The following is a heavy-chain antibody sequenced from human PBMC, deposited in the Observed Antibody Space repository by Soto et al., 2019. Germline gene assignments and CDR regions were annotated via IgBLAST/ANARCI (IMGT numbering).Heavy chain of an antibody. CDR1: FVCIRISY. CDR2: IYTSGST. J-gene: IGHJ5*02. Sequence: SETLSLTYPVYFVCIRISYWSWIRQPAGKGLEWIGRIYTSGSTNYNPALKSRVTMSVDTSKNQFSLKLSSVTAADTAVNYCARDNPLYSRFDPWGQGTLVTVSS. CDR3: ARDNPLYSRFDP. D-gene: IGHD2-8*01. V-gene: IGHV4-4*07.